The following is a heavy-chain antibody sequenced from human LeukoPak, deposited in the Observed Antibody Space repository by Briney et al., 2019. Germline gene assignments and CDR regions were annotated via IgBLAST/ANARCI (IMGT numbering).Heavy chain of an antibody. CDR2: IYYSGST. J-gene: IGHJ4*02. CDR3: ARLTYDYFDY. Sequence: SETLSLTCTVSGGSISSSSYYWGWIRQPPGKGLEWIGSIYYSGSTYYNPSLKSRVTISVDTSKNQFSLKLSSVTAADTAVYYCARLTYDYFDYWGQGTLVTVSP. CDR1: GGSISSSSYY. D-gene: IGHD2-2*01. V-gene: IGHV4-39*01.